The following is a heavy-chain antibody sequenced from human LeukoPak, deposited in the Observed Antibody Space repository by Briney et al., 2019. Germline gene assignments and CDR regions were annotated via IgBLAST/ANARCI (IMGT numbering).Heavy chain of an antibody. J-gene: IGHJ4*02. CDR2: IKQDGSEK. CDR3: ARSQWPVHRAEHRFDY. D-gene: IGHD6-19*01. V-gene: IGHV3-7*01. Sequence: GGSLRLSCAVSGFTFSSYAMSWVRQAPGKGLEWVANIKQDGSEKYYVDSVKGRFTISRDNAKNSLYLQMNSLRAEDTAVYYCARSQWPVHRAEHRFDYWGQGTLVTVSS. CDR1: GFTFSSYA.